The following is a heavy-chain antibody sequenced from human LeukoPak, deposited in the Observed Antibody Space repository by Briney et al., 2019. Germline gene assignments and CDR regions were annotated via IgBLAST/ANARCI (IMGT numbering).Heavy chain of an antibody. J-gene: IGHJ4*02. CDR2: IYSVGST. Sequence: GGSLRLSCVASGFTVSSNYMNWVRQAPGKGLEWVSVIYSVGSTYYADSVKGRFTISRDISRNTLYLQMNSMRAEDTAVYYCARERDNSASFDYWGQGTPVTVSS. CDR1: GFTVSSNY. CDR3: ARERDNSASFDY. V-gene: IGHV3-53*01. D-gene: IGHD4-23*01.